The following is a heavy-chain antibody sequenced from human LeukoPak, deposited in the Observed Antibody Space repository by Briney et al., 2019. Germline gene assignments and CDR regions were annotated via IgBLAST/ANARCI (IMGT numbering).Heavy chain of an antibody. CDR2: ISSSSSYI. CDR3: ARDLPFYGMDV. J-gene: IGHJ6*02. Sequence: GGSLRLSCAASGFTFSSYVMSWVRQAPGKGLEWVSSISSSSSYIYYADSVKGRFTISRDSAKNSLYLQMNSLRAEDTAVYYCARDLPFYGMDVWGQGTTVTVSS. CDR1: GFTFSSYV. V-gene: IGHV3-21*01.